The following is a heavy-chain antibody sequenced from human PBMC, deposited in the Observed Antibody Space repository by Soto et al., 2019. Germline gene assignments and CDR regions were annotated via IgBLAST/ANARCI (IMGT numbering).Heavy chain of an antibody. Sequence: LRLSCAASGFTFSSFAMSWVRQAPGKGLEWVSAINDSGGSTYSADSVKGRFTISRDNSKNTLYLQMNSLRADDTAVYYCARRRDASGSYFDSWSQGTLVTVSS. CDR3: ARRRDASGSYFDS. D-gene: IGHD3-10*01. V-gene: IGHV3-23*01. CDR2: INDSGGST. CDR1: GFTFSSFA. J-gene: IGHJ4*02.